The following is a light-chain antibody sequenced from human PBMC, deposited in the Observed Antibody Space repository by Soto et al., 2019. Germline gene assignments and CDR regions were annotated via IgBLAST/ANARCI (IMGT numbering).Light chain of an antibody. V-gene: IGKV3-15*01. CDR3: HQYYNRPPWT. CDR2: ATS. Sequence: EILMTQSPATLSVSPGDSATLSCRASRSVDTDLAWYQQKPGQAPRLLVFATSARATGVPDRFRGSRSGTDFTLTISSLQPEDSATYYCHQYYNRPPWTFGQGTTGDIK. CDR1: RSVDTD. J-gene: IGKJ1*01.